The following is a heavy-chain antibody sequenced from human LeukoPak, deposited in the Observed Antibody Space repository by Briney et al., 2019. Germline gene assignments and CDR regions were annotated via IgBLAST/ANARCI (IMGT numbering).Heavy chain of an antibody. CDR1: GGTFSSYA. CDR3: AREEVVAIGGPRYYYYGMDV. V-gene: IGHV1-69*04. J-gene: IGHJ6*02. D-gene: IGHD3-22*01. CDR2: IIPIFGIA. Sequence: SVKVSCKASGGTFSSYAISWVRQAPGQGLEWMGRIIPIFGIANYAQKFQGRVTITADKSTSTAYMELSSLRSEDTAVYYCAREEVVAIGGPRYYYYGMDVWGQGTTVTVSS.